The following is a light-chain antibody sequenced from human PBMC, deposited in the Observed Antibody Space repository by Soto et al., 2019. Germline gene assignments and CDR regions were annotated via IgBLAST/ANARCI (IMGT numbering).Light chain of an antibody. CDR2: GVS. V-gene: IGKV3-15*01. CDR3: HQYDNWWT. CDR1: QSVRNN. Sequence: LVITQSPHTLSVSPGERATLLFRASQSVRNNLAWYQQKPGQAPRLLIYGVSTRATGVPARFSGSGSGTDFTPTISSLQPEDFAVYYCHQYDNWWTFGQGTKVDI. J-gene: IGKJ1*01.